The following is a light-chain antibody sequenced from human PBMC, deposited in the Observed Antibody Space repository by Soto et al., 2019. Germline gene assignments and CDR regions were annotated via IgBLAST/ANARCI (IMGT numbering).Light chain of an antibody. Sequence: EIVFTQSPGPLSLSPGERASTSCRASQSVSSSYLAWYKQKPGQXTRLLIYGASSRATGIPDRFSGSGSGTDFTLTISRLEPEEFAVYYCQQYGSSFGQGTRLEIK. J-gene: IGKJ5*01. CDR3: QQYGSS. V-gene: IGKV3-20*01. CDR2: GAS. CDR1: QSVSSSY.